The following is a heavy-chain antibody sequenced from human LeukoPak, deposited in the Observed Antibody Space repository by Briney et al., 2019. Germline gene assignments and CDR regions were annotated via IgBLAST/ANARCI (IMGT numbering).Heavy chain of an antibody. Sequence: PGGSLRLSCAASGFTFSSYGMHWVRLAPGKGLEWVAFIRYDGSNKYYADSVKGRFTISRDNSKNTLYLQMNSLRAEDTAVYYCAKDSLLCFGELLWYFDYWGQGTLVTVSS. CDR2: IRYDGSNK. D-gene: IGHD3-10*01. CDR3: AKDSLLCFGELLWYFDY. J-gene: IGHJ4*02. CDR1: GFTFSSYG. V-gene: IGHV3-30*02.